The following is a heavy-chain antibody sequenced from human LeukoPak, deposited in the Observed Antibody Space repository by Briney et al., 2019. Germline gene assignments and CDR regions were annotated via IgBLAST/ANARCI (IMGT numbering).Heavy chain of an antibody. D-gene: IGHD4-23*01. CDR1: GFTFSNDW. Sequence: PGGSLRLFCAASGFTFSNDWMNWVRRAPGQGLEWVANINQDGSGKYYVDSVKGRFTISRDNAKNSLFLQMNSLRAEDTAVYYCARGLRWVDYWGQGTLVTVSS. J-gene: IGHJ4*02. CDR3: ARGLRWVDY. CDR2: INQDGSGK. V-gene: IGHV3-7*03.